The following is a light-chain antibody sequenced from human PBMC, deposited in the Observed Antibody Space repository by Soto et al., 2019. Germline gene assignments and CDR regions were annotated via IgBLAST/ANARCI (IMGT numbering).Light chain of an antibody. CDR1: QSISSW. CDR3: QQYNSYSPA. CDR2: DAS. Sequence: DIQMTQSPSTLSASVGDRVTITCRASQSISSWLAWYQQKPGKAPKLLIYDASGLESGVPSRFSGSGSGTEFTLTISSLQPDDFANYYCQQYNSYSPAFGGGTKVEIK. V-gene: IGKV1-5*01. J-gene: IGKJ4*01.